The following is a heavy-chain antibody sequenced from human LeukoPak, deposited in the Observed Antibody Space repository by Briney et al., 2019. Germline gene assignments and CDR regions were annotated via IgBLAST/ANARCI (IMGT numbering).Heavy chain of an antibody. D-gene: IGHD3-16*01. Sequence: GLELMGWINPNSGGTNYAQKFQGRVTMTRDTSISTAYMELSRLRSDDTAVYYCARGDYFDYWGQGTLVTVSS. J-gene: IGHJ4*02. CDR2: INPNSGGT. CDR3: ARGDYFDY. V-gene: IGHV1-2*02.